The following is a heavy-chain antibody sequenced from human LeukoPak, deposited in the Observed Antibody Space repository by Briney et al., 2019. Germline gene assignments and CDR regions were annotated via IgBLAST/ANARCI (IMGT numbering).Heavy chain of an antibody. D-gene: IGHD6-13*01. CDR2: ISSSSVYR. CDR3: VRVDSSRNDY. CDR1: GFTFSTYS. Sequence: PGGSLRLSCAASGFTFSTYSMNWVRQAPGKGLEWVSSISSSSVYRYYAESLKGRFTISRDNAKNLLYLQMNSLRAEDTAMYYCVRVDSSRNDYWGQGTLVTVSS. V-gene: IGHV3-21*01. J-gene: IGHJ4*02.